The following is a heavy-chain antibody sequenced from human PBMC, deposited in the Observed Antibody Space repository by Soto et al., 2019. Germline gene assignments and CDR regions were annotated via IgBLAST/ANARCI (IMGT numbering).Heavy chain of an antibody. J-gene: IGHJ4*02. V-gene: IGHV4-28*01. CDR3: ARREIQGPIDY. CDR1: VYSICRDIG. Sequence: SYPLPQRCSAFVYSICRDIGCRSLLQHPGKGLEWIGYIYYSGTTYYNPSLKSRVTMSVDTSKNQFSLKLTSVTAVDTAVYYCARREIQGPIDYWGQGTLVTVSS. CDR2: IYYSGTT. D-gene: IGHD1-26*01.